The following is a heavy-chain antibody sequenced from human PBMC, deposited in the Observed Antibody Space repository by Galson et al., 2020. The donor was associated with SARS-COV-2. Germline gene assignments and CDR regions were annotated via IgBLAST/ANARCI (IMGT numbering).Heavy chain of an antibody. J-gene: IGHJ4*02. CDR2: INHSRTI. D-gene: IGHD2-21*01. CDR3: ARRIPYPRRYFDY. V-gene: IGHV4-34*01. Sequence: SETLSLTCAVYGGSFSDYYWNWIRQPPGKGLEWIGEINHSRTINYNPSLKSRVTISVDTSKNQFSLRLSSVTAADTAMYYCARRIPYPRRYFDYWGQGLLVTVSA. CDR1: GGSFSDYY.